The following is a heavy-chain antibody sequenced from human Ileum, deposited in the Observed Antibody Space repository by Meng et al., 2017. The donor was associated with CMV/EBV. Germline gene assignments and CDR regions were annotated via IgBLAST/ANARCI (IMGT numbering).Heavy chain of an antibody. CDR1: GFTFSSYS. CDR2: IKSKADGGTT. CDR3: ARYCSSTTCYRPG. J-gene: IGHJ4*02. Sequence: GGSLRLSCAASGFTFSSYSMNWVRQAPGKGLEWVGRIKSKADGGTTDHAAPVKGRFTISRDDSKNTLFLQMNSLKIEDTAVYYCARYCSSTTCYRPGWGQGTLVTVSS. D-gene: IGHD2-2*02. V-gene: IGHV3-15*01.